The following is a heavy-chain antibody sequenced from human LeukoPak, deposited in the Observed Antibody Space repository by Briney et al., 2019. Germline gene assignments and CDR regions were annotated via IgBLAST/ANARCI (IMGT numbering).Heavy chain of an antibody. J-gene: IGHJ4*02. CDR1: GYTFTSYG. Sequence: VASVKVSCKASGYTFTSYGISWVRQAPGQGLEWMGWISAYNGNTNYAQKLQGRVTMTTDTSTSTAYMELRSLRSDDTAVYYCARDYCSGGSCYSSGLDYWGQGTLVTVS. D-gene: IGHD2-15*01. CDR2: ISAYNGNT. V-gene: IGHV1-18*01. CDR3: ARDYCSGGSCYSSGLDY.